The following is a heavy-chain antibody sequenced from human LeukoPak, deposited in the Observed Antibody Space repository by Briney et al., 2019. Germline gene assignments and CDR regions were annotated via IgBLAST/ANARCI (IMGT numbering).Heavy chain of an antibody. Sequence: PGGSLRLSCAASGFTFSSYTMSWVRQAPGKGLEWVSTITTSDGNTYYADSVKGRFTVSRDNSKNILFLQMNRLRAEGTAVYYCAKDGGLWVSAHWGDSWGRGTLVTVSS. J-gene: IGHJ4*02. V-gene: IGHV3-23*01. CDR1: GFTFSSYT. CDR3: AKDGGLWVSAHWGDS. CDR2: ITTSDGNT. D-gene: IGHD7-27*01.